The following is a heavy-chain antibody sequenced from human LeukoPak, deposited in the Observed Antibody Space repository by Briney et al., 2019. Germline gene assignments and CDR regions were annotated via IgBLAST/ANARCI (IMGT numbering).Heavy chain of an antibody. CDR1: GFTFSSFA. V-gene: IGHV3-23*01. J-gene: IGHJ4*02. Sequence: PGGSLRLSCVASGFTFSSFAMSWVRQAPGKGLEWVSLIIGSSGDTFYADSVRGRFSISRDNSKNRLYLQMNSLRAEDTALYYCVKGAYDYIETGYFDYWGQGTLVTVSS. CDR2: IIGSSGDT. D-gene: IGHD5-12*01. CDR3: VKGAYDYIETGYFDY.